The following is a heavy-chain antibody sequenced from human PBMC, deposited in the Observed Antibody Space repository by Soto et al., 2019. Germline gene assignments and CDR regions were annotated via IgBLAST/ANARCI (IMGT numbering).Heavy chain of an antibody. CDR2: VDHNGVT. CDR3: ARLTVAKVRTGPDY. J-gene: IGHJ4*02. D-gene: IGHD4-17*01. Sequence: QVQLHQWGVGLVKPSETLSLSCTVDGGSFTGYFWTWIRQPPGKGLEWIGEVDHNGVTNYNPSLKSRVTISLDTSKKQFSLRLTSVTAADTSIYFCARLTVAKVRTGPDYWGQGALVTVSS. V-gene: IGHV4-34*01. CDR1: GGSFTGYF.